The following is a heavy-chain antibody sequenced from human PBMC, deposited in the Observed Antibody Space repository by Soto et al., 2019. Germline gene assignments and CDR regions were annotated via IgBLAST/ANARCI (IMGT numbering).Heavy chain of an antibody. Sequence: ASVKVSCKASGYTFTSYYMHWVRQAPGQGLEWMGIINPSGGSTSYAQKFQGRVTMTRDTSTSTVYMELSTLRSEDTAVYHCARVQAGHYGWGSLGPADLFDYWGQGTLVTVSS. V-gene: IGHV1-46*01. CDR1: GYTFTSYY. CDR3: ARVQAGHYGWGSLGPADLFDY. J-gene: IGHJ4*02. D-gene: IGHD3-10*01. CDR2: INPSGGST.